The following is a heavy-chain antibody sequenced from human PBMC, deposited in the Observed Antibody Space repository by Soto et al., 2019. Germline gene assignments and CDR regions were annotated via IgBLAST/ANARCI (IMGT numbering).Heavy chain of an antibody. CDR2: MNPNSGNT. V-gene: IGHV1-8*01. Sequence: QVQLVQSGAEVKKPGASVKVSCKASGYTFTSYDINWVRQATGQGLEWMGWMNPNSGNTGYAEKFQGRVTMTRNTSMSTVYMGLGSLTFDDTAIYYCARAPLSLYSADFRWGQGTQVTVSS. CDR3: ARAPLSLYSADFR. D-gene: IGHD5-18*01. CDR1: GYTFTSYD. J-gene: IGHJ4*02.